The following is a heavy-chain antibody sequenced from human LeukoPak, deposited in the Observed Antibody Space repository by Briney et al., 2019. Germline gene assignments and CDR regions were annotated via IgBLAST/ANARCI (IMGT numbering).Heavy chain of an antibody. CDR1: GGSISSYY. CDR3: ARPSPRYFDWFYYGMDV. V-gene: IGHV4-59*01. J-gene: IGHJ6*02. CDR2: IYYSGST. Sequence: SETLSLTCTVSGGSISSYYWSWLRPPPGRGLEWIGYIYYSGSTNYNPSLKSRVTISVDTSKHPFSLKLTSVTAADTAVHYCARPSPRYFDWFYYGMDVWGQGTTVTVSS. D-gene: IGHD3-9*01.